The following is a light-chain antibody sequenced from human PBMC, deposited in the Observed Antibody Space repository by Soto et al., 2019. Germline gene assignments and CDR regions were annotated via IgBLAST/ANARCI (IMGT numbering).Light chain of an antibody. CDR3: LLSYSGARV. V-gene: IGLV7-46*01. CDR2: DTS. CDR1: TGAVTSGHY. Sequence: QAVVTQEPSLTVSPGGTVTLTCGSSTGAVTSGHYPYWFQQKPGQAPRTLIYDTSSKRSWTPARFSGSLLGGKAALTLSGAQPEDEPEYDCLLSYSGARVFGGGTKVTVL. J-gene: IGLJ2*01.